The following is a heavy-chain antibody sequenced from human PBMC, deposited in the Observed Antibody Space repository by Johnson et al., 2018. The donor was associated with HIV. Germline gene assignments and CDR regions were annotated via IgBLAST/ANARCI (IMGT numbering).Heavy chain of an antibody. CDR2: IKQDGSEK. J-gene: IGHJ3*02. Sequence: EVQLVESGGGLVQPGGSLRLSCAASGFTFSSYWMSWVRQAPGKGLEWVANIKQDGSEKYYVDSVKGRFTISRDNSKNTLYLQMNSLRAEDTAVYYCARDFRYSSSWYDAFDIWGQGTMVTVSS. V-gene: IGHV3-7*01. D-gene: IGHD6-13*01. CDR3: ARDFRYSSSWYDAFDI. CDR1: GFTFSSYW.